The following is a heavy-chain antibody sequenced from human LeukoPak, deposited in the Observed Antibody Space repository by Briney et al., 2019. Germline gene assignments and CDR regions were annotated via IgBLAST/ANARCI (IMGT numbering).Heavy chain of an antibody. CDR2: ISYDGSNK. CDR3: AKDYYGGNSGVHY. Sequence: PGRSLRLSCAASGFTFSSYGMHWVRQAPGKGLEWVAVISYDGSNKYYADSVKGRFTISRDNSKNTLYLQMNSLRAEDTAMYYCAKDYYGGNSGVHYWGQGTLVTVSS. V-gene: IGHV3-30*18. CDR1: GFTFSSYG. J-gene: IGHJ4*02. D-gene: IGHD4-23*01.